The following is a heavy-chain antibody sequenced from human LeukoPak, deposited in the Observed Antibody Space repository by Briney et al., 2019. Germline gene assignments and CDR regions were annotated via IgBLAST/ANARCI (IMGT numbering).Heavy chain of an antibody. CDR3: VRESPVAAVGRSWFDP. J-gene: IGHJ5*02. D-gene: IGHD6-13*01. CDR1: GFTFSSCA. CDR2: VSGSGGNT. V-gene: IGHV3-23*01. Sequence: GGSLRLSCAASGFTFSSCAMSWVRQAPGEGLEWVSTVSGSGGNTYYADSVKGRFTISRDNTKHTLYLQMNSLRAEDTAVYYCVRESPVAAVGRSWFDPWGQGTLVTVSS.